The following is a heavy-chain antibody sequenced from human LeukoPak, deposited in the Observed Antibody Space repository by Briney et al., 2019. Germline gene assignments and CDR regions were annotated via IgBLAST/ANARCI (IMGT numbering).Heavy chain of an antibody. D-gene: IGHD6-13*01. CDR2: IYHSGST. J-gene: IGHJ4*02. CDR1: GGSISSSNW. Sequence: SETLSLTCAASGGSISSSNWWSWVRQPPGKGLEWIGEIYHSGSTNYNPSLKSRVTILVDKSKNQFSLKLSSVTAADTAVYYCARFQQLGEIDYWGQGTLVTVSS. V-gene: IGHV4-4*02. CDR3: ARFQQLGEIDY.